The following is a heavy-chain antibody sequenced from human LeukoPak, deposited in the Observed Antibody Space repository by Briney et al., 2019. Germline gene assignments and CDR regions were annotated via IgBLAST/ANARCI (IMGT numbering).Heavy chain of an antibody. CDR1: GYTFTTYY. CDR2: INPNGGST. CDR3: TRGARRSASGDYFDY. Sequence: EASVKVSCKASGYTFTTYYMHWVRQAPGQGLEWMGIINPNGGSTSYAQKFQGRVTMTRDMSTSTVYMELSSLRSEDMAVYYCTRGARRSASGDYFDYWGQGTLVTVSS. D-gene: IGHD6-25*01. J-gene: IGHJ4*02. V-gene: IGHV1-46*01.